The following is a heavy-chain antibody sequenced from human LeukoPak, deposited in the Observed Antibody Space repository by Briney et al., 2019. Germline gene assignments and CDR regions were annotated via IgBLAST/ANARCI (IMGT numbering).Heavy chain of an antibody. Sequence: GGSLRLSCAASGFTVSSNYMSWVRQAPGKGLEWVSVIYSGGSTYYADSVKGRFTISRDNSKNTLYLQMNSLRAEDTAVYYCARVSRGPHPYYYDSSGYMDYWGQGALVTVSS. CDR2: IYSGGST. V-gene: IGHV3-53*01. CDR3: ARVSRGPHPYYYDSSGYMDY. CDR1: GFTVSSNY. D-gene: IGHD3-22*01. J-gene: IGHJ4*02.